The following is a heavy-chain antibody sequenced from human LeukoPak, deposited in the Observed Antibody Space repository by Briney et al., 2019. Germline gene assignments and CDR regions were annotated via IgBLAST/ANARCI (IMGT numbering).Heavy chain of an antibody. J-gene: IGHJ4*02. Sequence: MSGGSLRLSCAASGFTLSDYYMSWIRQAPGKGLEWVSYISSTGGAMYYADSVKGRFTISRDNAKNSLYLQMDRLRAEDTADYYCASPGDTCGYYFHFDYWGQGTLVTVSS. D-gene: IGHD3-22*01. CDR2: ISSTGGAM. CDR1: GFTLSDYY. V-gene: IGHV3-11*01. CDR3: ASPGDTCGYYFHFDY.